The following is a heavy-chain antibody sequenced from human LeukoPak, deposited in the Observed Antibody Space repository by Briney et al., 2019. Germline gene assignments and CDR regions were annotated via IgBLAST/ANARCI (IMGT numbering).Heavy chain of an antibody. J-gene: IGHJ3*02. CDR3: ARGSNRYSSSWYFGRHAFDI. Sequence: PSETLSLTCTVSGGSISSYYWSWIRQPPGKGLEWIGYIYYSGSTNYNPSLKSRVTISVDTSKNQFSLKLSSVTAADTAVYYCARGSNRYSSSWYFGRHAFDIWGQGTMVTVSS. V-gene: IGHV4-59*12. D-gene: IGHD6-13*01. CDR1: GGSISSYY. CDR2: IYYSGST.